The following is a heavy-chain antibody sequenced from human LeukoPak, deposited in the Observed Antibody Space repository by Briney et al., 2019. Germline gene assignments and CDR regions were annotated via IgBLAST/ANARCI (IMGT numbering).Heavy chain of an antibody. V-gene: IGHV2-5*02. Sequence: SGPTLVKPTQTLTLTCTFSGFSLSTSGVGVGWIRQPPGKALEWLALICWDDVKRYSPSLKSRLTITKDTSKNQVVLTMTNMDPVDTATYYCAHRRNSYGYVPAKNWFDPWGQGTLVTVSS. CDR1: GFSLSTSGVG. D-gene: IGHD5-18*01. CDR2: ICWDDVK. CDR3: AHRRNSYGYVPAKNWFDP. J-gene: IGHJ5*02.